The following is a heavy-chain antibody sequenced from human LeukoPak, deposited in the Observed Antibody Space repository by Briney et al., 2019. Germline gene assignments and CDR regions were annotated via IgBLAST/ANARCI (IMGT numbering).Heavy chain of an antibody. Sequence: PGGSLRLSCAASGFTFSSYAMHWVRQAPGKGLEWVAVISYDGSNKYYADSVKGRFTISRDNSKNTLYLQMNSLRAEDTAVYYCARDASIAADYWGQGTLVTVSS. CDR3: ARDASIAADY. V-gene: IGHV3-30-3*01. D-gene: IGHD6-6*01. CDR1: GFTFSSYA. J-gene: IGHJ4*02. CDR2: ISYDGSNK.